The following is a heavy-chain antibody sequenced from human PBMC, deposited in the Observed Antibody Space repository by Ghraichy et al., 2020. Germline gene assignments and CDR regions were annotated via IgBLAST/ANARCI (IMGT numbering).Heavy chain of an antibody. V-gene: IGHV3-23*01. J-gene: IGHJ4*02. Sequence: LSLTCAASGFTFSSYAMSWVRQAPGKGLEWVSAISGSGGSTYYADSVKGRFTISRDNSKNTLYLQMNSLRAEDTAVYYCAKAAGADGDPTDFDYWGQGTLVTVSS. D-gene: IGHD4-17*01. CDR3: AKAAGADGDPTDFDY. CDR1: GFTFSSYA. CDR2: ISGSGGST.